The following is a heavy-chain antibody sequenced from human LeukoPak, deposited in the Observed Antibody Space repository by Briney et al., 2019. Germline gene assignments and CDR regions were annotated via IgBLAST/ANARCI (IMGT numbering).Heavy chain of an antibody. Sequence: SETLSLTCAVYGGSFSGYYWSWIRQPPGEGLEWIGEINHSGSTNYNPSLKSRVTISVDTSKNQFSLKLSSVTAADTAVYYCARSSSSASQAFDYWGQGTLVTVSS. J-gene: IGHJ4*02. CDR1: GGSFSGYY. D-gene: IGHD6-6*01. V-gene: IGHV4-34*01. CDR3: ARSSSSASQAFDY. CDR2: INHSGST.